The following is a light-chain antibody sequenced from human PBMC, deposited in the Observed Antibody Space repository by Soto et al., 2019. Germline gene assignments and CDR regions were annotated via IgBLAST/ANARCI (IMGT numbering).Light chain of an antibody. CDR1: QSVNSNY. CDR3: QQYGTSPHP. V-gene: IGKV3-20*01. CDR2: DAS. Sequence: EIVLTQSPGTLSLSPGERATLSCRASQSVNSNYLAWYQQKPGQVPRPLIYDASISAAGVPDRLSGSGSRTDFTLTISRLEPEDYAVYYCQQYGTSPHPFGQGTKLEMK. J-gene: IGKJ2*01.